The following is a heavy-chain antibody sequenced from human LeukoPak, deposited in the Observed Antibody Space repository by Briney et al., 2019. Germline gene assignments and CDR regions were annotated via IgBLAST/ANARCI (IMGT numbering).Heavy chain of an antibody. Sequence: SGTLSLTCAVSGGSISSSNWWSWVRQPPGKGLEWIGEIYHSGSTNYNPSLKSRVTTSVDKSKNQFSLKLSSVTAADTAVYYCARVDGIRLPSFDYWGQGTLVTVSS. V-gene: IGHV4-4*02. CDR1: GGSISSSNW. CDR2: IYHSGST. D-gene: IGHD4-17*01. CDR3: ARVDGIRLPSFDY. J-gene: IGHJ4*02.